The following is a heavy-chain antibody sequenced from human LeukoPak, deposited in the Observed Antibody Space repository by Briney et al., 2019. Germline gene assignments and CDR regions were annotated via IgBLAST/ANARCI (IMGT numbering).Heavy chain of an antibody. CDR3: ATYSSLNRREFQY. CDR1: GFTFSSYW. V-gene: IGHV3-74*01. Sequence: GGSLRLSCAASGFTFSSYWMHWVRQAPGKGLVWVSRINTDGSSTSYADSVKGRFTISRDNAKNTLYLQMNSLRAEDTAVYYCATYSSLNRREFQYWGQGTLLTVSS. D-gene: IGHD3-22*01. CDR2: INTDGSST. J-gene: IGHJ1*01.